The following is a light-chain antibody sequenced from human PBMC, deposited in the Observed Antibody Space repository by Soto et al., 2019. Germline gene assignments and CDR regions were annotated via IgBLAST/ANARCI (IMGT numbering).Light chain of an antibody. CDR2: CAS. Sequence: EIVMTQSPATLSVSPGERATLSCRASQSVRSNLAWYQQKPGQAPRLLIYCASTRATGIPARFSGSGSGTEFTLTISSLQSEDFAVYYCQQYNNWLWTFGQGTKVEIK. CDR1: QSVRSN. V-gene: IGKV3-15*01. CDR3: QQYNNWLWT. J-gene: IGKJ1*01.